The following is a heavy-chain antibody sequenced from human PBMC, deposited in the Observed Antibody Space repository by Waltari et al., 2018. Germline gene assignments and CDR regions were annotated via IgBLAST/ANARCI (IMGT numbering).Heavy chain of an antibody. V-gene: IGHV3-23*01. Sequence: EVQLLESGGGLVKPGGSLRLSCAASGFTFSSYAMSWVRQAPGKGLEWVSAISGSGGSTYYADSVKGRFTISRDNSKNTLYLQMNSLRAEDTAVYYCAKEGLTSSYVGYQAFGFDYWGQGTLVTVSS. CDR2: ISGSGGST. D-gene: IGHD2-2*01. CDR3: AKEGLTSSYVGYQAFGFDY. CDR1: GFTFSSYA. J-gene: IGHJ4*02.